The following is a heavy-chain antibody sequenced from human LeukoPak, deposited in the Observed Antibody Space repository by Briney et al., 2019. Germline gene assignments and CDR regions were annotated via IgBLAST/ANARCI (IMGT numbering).Heavy chain of an antibody. V-gene: IGHV4-4*07. Sequence: SETLSLTCTGSGGSISASYWNWIRQPAGKEVEGMGQIYNSGNTKYNPSLKSRVTMSVDTSKSQFSLKLSSVTAADTAVYYCARGEWELRYWGQGALVTVSS. CDR1: GGSISASY. D-gene: IGHD1-26*01. CDR2: IYNSGNT. CDR3: ARGEWELRY. J-gene: IGHJ4*02.